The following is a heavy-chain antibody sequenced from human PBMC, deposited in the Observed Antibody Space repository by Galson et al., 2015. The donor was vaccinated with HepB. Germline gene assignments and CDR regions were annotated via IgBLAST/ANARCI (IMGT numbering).Heavy chain of an antibody. CDR1: GGSFSGYY. Sequence: LSLTCAVYGGSFSGYYWSWIRQPPGKGLEWIGEINHSGNTNYNPSLKSRVTMSVDTSKSQFSLKLSSVTAADTAVYYCARDAMASSFFLGYGMDVWGQGTTVTVSS. CDR2: INHSGNT. D-gene: IGHD5-18*01. CDR3: ARDAMASSFFLGYGMDV. J-gene: IGHJ6*02. V-gene: IGHV4-34*01.